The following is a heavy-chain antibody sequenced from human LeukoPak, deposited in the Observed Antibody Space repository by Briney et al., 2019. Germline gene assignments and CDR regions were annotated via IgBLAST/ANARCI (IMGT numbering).Heavy chain of an antibody. V-gene: IGHV3-23*01. Sequence: GGSLRLSCAASGFTFSSYAMSWVRQAPGKGLEWVSAISASGGSTYYADSVKGRFTISRDNSQNTLYLQVNSLRAEDTAVYYCAKGLVPAAIRVVDYWGQGTLATVSS. J-gene: IGHJ4*02. CDR3: AKGLVPAAIRVVDY. D-gene: IGHD2-2*01. CDR1: GFTFSSYA. CDR2: ISASGGST.